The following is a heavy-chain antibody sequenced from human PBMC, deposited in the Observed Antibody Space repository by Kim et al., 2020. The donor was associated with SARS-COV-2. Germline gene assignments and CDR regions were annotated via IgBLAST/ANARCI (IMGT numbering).Heavy chain of an antibody. CDR2: ISSSSSYI. CDR1: GFTFSSYS. J-gene: IGHJ6*02. V-gene: IGHV3-21*01. CDR3: ARVIRRYCSSTSCYASFVYYYYYGMDV. Sequence: GGSLRLSCAASGFTFSSYSMNWVRQAPGKGLEWVSSISSSSSYIYYADSVKGRFTISRDNAKNSLYLQMNSLRAEDTAVYYCARVIRRYCSSTSCYASFVYYYYYGMDVWGQGTTVTVSS. D-gene: IGHD2-2*01.